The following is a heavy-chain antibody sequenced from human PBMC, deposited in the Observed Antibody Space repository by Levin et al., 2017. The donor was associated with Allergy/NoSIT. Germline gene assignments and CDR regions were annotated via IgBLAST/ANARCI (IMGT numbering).Heavy chain of an antibody. CDR2: IKSKTDGGTA. J-gene: IGHJ4*02. Sequence: GESLKISCAASGFSFSNAWMTWVRQAPGKGLEWVGRIKSKTDGGTADYATPVKGRFTISRDDSKNTLYLHMNSLKTEDTAVYYCKTNIVITVDYWGQGTLVTVSS. CDR1: GFSFSNAW. D-gene: IGHD3-16*01. V-gene: IGHV3-15*01. CDR3: KTNIVITVDY.